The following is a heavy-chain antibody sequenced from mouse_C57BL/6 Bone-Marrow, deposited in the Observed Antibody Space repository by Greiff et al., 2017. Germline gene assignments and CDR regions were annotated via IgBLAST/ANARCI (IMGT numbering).Heavy chain of an antibody. D-gene: IGHD1-1*01. CDR2: IFPGSGST. CDR3: ARSLYGPFAY. V-gene: IGHV1-56*01. CDR1: GYTFPSHW. J-gene: IGHJ3*01. Sequence: QVQLKESGPELVRPGASVKISCKAPGYTFPSHWMQWVRQRPGQGLEWIGEIFPGSGSTYYNEKFKGKATLTVDTSSSTAYMQLSSLTSEDSAVYFCARSLYGPFAYWGQGTLVTVSA.